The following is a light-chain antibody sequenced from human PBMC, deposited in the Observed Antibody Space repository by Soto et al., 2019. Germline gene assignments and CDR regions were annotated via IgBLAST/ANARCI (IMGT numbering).Light chain of an antibody. CDR2: DNT. CDR1: SSNVGSNNV. V-gene: IGLV2-14*02. Sequence: QSVLTQPASASGSPGQSVTISCTGSSSNVGSNNVVSWYQHHPGKPPLLMIYDNTRRSSVVYHFFSCYNSGNAASLTISGLQDEDDDDYYCSSYESRSTVVFGGGTKLTVL. CDR3: SSYESRSTVV. J-gene: IGLJ2*01.